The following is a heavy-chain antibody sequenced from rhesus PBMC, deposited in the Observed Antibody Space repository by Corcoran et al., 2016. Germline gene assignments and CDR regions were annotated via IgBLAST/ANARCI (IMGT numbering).Heavy chain of an antibody. D-gene: IGHD4-4*01. Sequence: QLQLQESGPGLVKPSETLSVTCAVSGGSISSSYWSWIRQAPGKGLEWIGYIYVSGSSTNYNPSLKNRVTISKDTSKNQLSLKLSSVTAADTAVYYCASGGYGSYLTTDYFDYWGQGVLVTVSS. V-gene: IGHV4-169*02. CDR3: ASGGYGSYLTTDYFDY. CDR2: IYVSGSST. J-gene: IGHJ4*01. CDR1: GGSISSSY.